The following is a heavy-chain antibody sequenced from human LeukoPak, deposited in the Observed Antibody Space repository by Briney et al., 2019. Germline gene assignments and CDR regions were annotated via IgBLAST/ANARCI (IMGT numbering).Heavy chain of an antibody. J-gene: IGHJ4*02. CDR1: GGSFSSYY. V-gene: IGHV4-34*01. D-gene: IGHD6-19*01. CDR3: ARRYSSGWYDGGADYFDY. Sequence: KPSETLSLTCAVYGGSFSSYYWSWIRQPPGKGLEWIGEINHSGSTNYNPSLKSRVTISVDTSKNQFSLKLSSVTAADTAVYYCARRYSSGWYDGGADYFDYWGQGTLVTVSS. CDR2: INHSGST.